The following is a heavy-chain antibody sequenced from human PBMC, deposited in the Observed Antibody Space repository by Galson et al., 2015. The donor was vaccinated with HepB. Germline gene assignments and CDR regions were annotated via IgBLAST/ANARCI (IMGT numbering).Heavy chain of an antibody. CDR2: ITNSGGTT. CDR1: GFTFTNYD. J-gene: IGHJ3*02. CDR3: VSMRRKQLWLLDYDGFDI. Sequence: SLRLSCAASGFTFTNYDMSWVRQAPGKGLEWVSVITNSGGTTYYAASVKGRFTISRDNSKNTVYLQMNSLGAEDTALYYCVSMRRKQLWLLDYDGFDIWGQGTMVTVSS. D-gene: IGHD5-18*01. V-gene: IGHV3-23*01.